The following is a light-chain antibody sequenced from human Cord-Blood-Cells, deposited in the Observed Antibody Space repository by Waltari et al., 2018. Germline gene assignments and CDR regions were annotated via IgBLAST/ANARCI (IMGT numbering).Light chain of an antibody. CDR3: SSYTSSSTYV. CDR1: SSDVGGYNY. Sequence: QSALTQPASVSGSPGQSITISSTGTSSDVGGYNYVSCYQQHPGKAPKLMIYDVSNRPSGVSNRFSGSKSGNTASLTISGLQAEDEADYYCSSYTSSSTYVFGTGTKVTVL. J-gene: IGLJ1*01. CDR2: DVS. V-gene: IGLV2-14*03.